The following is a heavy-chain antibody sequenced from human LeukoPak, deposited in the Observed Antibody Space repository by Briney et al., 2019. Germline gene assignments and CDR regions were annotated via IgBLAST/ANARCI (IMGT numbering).Heavy chain of an antibody. CDR3: ARGNSAANWFDP. Sequence: SQTLSLTCTVSGGSISTYFWSWIRQPAGKGLEGIGRIYITGSTNYNPSLKSRVTMSVDTSKNQFSLKLSSVTAADTAVYYCARGNSAANWFDPWGQGTLVTVSS. J-gene: IGHJ5*02. V-gene: IGHV4-4*07. CDR1: GGSISTYF. CDR2: IYITGST. D-gene: IGHD2-2*01.